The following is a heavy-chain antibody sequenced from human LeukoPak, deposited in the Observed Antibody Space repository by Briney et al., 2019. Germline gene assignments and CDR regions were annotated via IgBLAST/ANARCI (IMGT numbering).Heavy chain of an antibody. J-gene: IGHJ4*02. V-gene: IGHV4-31*03. D-gene: IGHD2-2*01. CDR2: IYYSGST. CDR1: GGSISSGGYY. Sequence: SETLSLTCTVSGGSISSGGYYWSWIRQHPGKGLEWFGYIYYSGSTYYNPSLKSRVTISVDTSKNQFSLKLSSVTAADTAVYYCARSLVWQVPAAIRFDYWGQGTLVTVSS. CDR3: ARSLVWQVPAAIRFDY.